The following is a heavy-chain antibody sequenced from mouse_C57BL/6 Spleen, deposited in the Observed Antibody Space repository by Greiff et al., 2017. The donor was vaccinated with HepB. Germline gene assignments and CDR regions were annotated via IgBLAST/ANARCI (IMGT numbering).Heavy chain of an antibody. J-gene: IGHJ4*01. V-gene: IGHV5-4*01. CDR3: ARDGGYDSDGAMDY. D-gene: IGHD2-4*01. CDR2: ISDGGSYT. Sequence: EVMLVESGGGLVKPGGSLKLSCAASGFTFSSYAMSWVRQTPEKRLEWVATISDGGSYTYYPDNVKGRFTISRDNAKNNLYLQMSHLKSEDTAMYYCARDGGYDSDGAMDYWGQGTSVTVSS. CDR1: GFTFSSYA.